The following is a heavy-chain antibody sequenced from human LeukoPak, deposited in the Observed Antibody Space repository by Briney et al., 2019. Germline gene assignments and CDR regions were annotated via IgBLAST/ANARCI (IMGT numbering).Heavy chain of an antibody. CDR2: INPNSRGT. CDR3: ARNGLIIAARTNWFDP. Sequence: ASVKVSCKASGYTFTGYYMHWVRQAPGQALESMGRINPNSRGTNYAQKFQGRVTMTRDTSISTAYMELSKLRSDDTAVYYYARNGLIIAARTNWFDPWGQGTLVTVSS. V-gene: IGHV1-2*06. J-gene: IGHJ5*02. D-gene: IGHD6-6*01. CDR1: GYTFTGYY.